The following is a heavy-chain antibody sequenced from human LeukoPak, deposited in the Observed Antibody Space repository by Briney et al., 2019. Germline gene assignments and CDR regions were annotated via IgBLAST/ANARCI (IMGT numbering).Heavy chain of an antibody. V-gene: IGHV3-48*04. CDR1: GFTFSTYS. J-gene: IGHJ5*02. D-gene: IGHD3-22*01. CDR2: ISSSSSTI. Sequence: PGGSLRLFCAASGFTFSTYSIDWVRQAPGKGLEWISYISSSSSTIDFADSVKGRFTISRDNARNSVYLQMNSLRAEDTAVYYCARVHTSSYAADLWGQGTLVTVSS. CDR3: ARVHTSSYAADL.